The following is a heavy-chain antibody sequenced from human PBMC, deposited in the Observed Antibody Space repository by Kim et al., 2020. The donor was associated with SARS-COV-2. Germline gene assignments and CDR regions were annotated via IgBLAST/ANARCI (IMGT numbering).Heavy chain of an antibody. CDR3: ARGGPVASGGWSYFDD. Sequence: ASVKVSCKTSGYSFSNYYLHWVRQAPGQGLQWVGLINPSSGLTDSAQQFQGRVTMTRDTSISTVYMELNSLRYEDTAVYYCARGGPVASGGWSYFDDWGQ. V-gene: IGHV1-46*01. D-gene: IGHD6-19*01. J-gene: IGHJ4*02. CDR1: GYSFSNYY. CDR2: INPSSGLT.